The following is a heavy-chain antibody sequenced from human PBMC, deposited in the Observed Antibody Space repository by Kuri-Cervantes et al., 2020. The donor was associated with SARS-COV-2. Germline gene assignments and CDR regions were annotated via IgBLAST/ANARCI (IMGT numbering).Heavy chain of an antibody. V-gene: IGHV3-23*01. CDR1: GFTFSSYA. D-gene: IGHD5/OR15-5a*01. CDR2: ISGSGGST. J-gene: IGHJ4*02. CDR3: ARDLSGMSVGY. Sequence: GESLKISCAASGFTFSSYAMSWVRQAPGKGLEWVSAISGSGGSTYYADSVKGRFTISRDNAKNSLYLQMNSLRAEDTAVYYCARDLSGMSVGYWGQGTLVTVSS.